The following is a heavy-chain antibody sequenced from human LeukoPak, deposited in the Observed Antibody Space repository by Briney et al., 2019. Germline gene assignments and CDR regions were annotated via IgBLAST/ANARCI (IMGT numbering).Heavy chain of an antibody. CDR2: ISYDGSNK. V-gene: IGHV3-30*18. CDR1: GFTFSSYG. Sequence: AGGSLRLSCAASGFTFSSYGMHWVRQAPGKGLEWVAVISYDGSNKYYADSVKGRFTISRDNSKNTLYLQMNSLRAEDTAVYYCAKGAADYYYYGMDVWGQGTTVTVSS. J-gene: IGHJ6*02. CDR3: AKGAADYYYYGMDV. D-gene: IGHD2-15*01.